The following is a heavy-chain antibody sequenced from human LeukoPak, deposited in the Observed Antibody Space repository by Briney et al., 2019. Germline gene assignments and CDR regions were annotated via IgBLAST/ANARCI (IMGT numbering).Heavy chain of an antibody. CDR3: ARVRYFDSTGYYYDFDY. CDR2: IYHSGST. J-gene: IGHJ4*02. V-gene: IGHV4-34*01. Sequence: SETLSLTCAVYGGSFSGYYWSWIRQPPGKGLEWIGEIYHSGSTNYNPSLKSRVTISVDKSKNQFSLKLSSVTAADTAVYYCARVRYFDSTGYYYDFDYWGQGTLVTVSS. CDR1: GGSFSGYY. D-gene: IGHD3-22*01.